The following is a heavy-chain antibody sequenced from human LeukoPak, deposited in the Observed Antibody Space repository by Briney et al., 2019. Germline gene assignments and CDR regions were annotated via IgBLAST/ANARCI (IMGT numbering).Heavy chain of an antibody. CDR2: IRDGGSQR. CDR3: AKVLGGNSGAFDL. Sequence: GVSLRLSCAASGFTFSSYGMHWVRQAPGKGLEWVAFIRDGGSQRYHADSVKDRLTISRDNSNNTLYLQMNSLRDEDTAVYYCAKVLGGNSGAFDLWGQGTVVLVSS. J-gene: IGHJ3*01. V-gene: IGHV3-30*02. D-gene: IGHD4-23*01. CDR1: GFTFSSYG.